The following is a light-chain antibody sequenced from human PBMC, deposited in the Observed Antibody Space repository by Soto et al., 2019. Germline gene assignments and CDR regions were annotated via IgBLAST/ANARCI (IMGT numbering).Light chain of an antibody. V-gene: IGKV3-20*01. CDR1: QSVSSSY. CDR2: GAS. CDR3: QQYCSSPCT. J-gene: IGKJ1*01. Sequence: EIVLTQSPGTLSLSPGERATLSCRASQSVSSSYLAWYQQKPGQAPRPLIYGASSRAIGIPDRFSGSGSGTDFTLTISRLEPEDFAVYYCQQYCSSPCTFGQGTKVEIK.